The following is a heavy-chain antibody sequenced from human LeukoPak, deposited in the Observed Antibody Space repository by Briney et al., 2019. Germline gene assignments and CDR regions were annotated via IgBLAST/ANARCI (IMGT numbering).Heavy chain of an antibody. Sequence: GESLQISCKGSGYSFTSYWIGWVRRMPGKGLEWTGIIYPGDSDTRYSPSFQGQVTISADKSISTAYLQWSSLKASDTAMYYCARAYSSSWYSGRYYGMDVWGQGTTVTVSS. D-gene: IGHD6-13*01. CDR1: GYSFTSYW. V-gene: IGHV5-51*01. CDR2: IYPGDSDT. J-gene: IGHJ6*02. CDR3: ARAYSSSWYSGRYYGMDV.